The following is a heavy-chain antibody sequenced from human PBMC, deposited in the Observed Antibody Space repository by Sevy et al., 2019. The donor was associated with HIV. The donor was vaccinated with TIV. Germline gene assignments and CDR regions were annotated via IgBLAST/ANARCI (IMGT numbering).Heavy chain of an antibody. CDR2: ICWDDDK. Sequence: SGPTLVKPTQTLTLTSTFSGFSLSTSGVGVGWIRQPPGKALEWLALICWDDDKRYSPSLKSRLTITKDTSKNQVVLTMTNMDPVDTATYYCAHSIYSDYDFWSGYIDNWFDPWGQGALVTVSS. CDR1: GFSLSTSGVG. CDR3: AHSIYSDYDFWSGYIDNWFDP. J-gene: IGHJ5*02. V-gene: IGHV2-5*02. D-gene: IGHD3-3*01.